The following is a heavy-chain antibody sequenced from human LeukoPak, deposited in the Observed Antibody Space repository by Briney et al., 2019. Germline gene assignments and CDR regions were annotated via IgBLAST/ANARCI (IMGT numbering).Heavy chain of an antibody. V-gene: IGHV1-24*01. J-gene: IGHJ4*02. Sequence: ASVKVSCKVSGYTLTELSMHWVRQAPGKGLEWMGGFDPEDGETIYAQKFQGRVTMTEDTSTDTAYMELRSLRSEDTDVYYCAIVVPTGTNLDYWGQGTLVTVSS. CDR1: GYTLTELS. CDR2: FDPEDGET. D-gene: IGHD1-7*01. CDR3: AIVVPTGTNLDY.